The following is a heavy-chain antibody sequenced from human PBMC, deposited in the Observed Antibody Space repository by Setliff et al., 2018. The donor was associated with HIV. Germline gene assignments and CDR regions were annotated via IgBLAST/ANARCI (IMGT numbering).Heavy chain of an antibody. Sequence: GSLRLSCEASGVTLTDHYIEWVRQAPGMGLEWVSTISGSSSIKEYADFVKGRFSISRDNSKDTVFLQMDSLRAEDTAIYYCAKGTKITTALYLAYWGQGTLVTVSS. CDR1: GVTLTDHY. D-gene: IGHD6-13*01. J-gene: IGHJ1*01. V-gene: IGHV3-23*01. CDR2: ISGSSSIK. CDR3: AKGTKITTALYLAY.